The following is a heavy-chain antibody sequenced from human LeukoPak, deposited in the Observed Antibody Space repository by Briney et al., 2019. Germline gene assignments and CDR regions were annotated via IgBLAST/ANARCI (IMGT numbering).Heavy chain of an antibody. Sequence: PSGTLSLTCAVSGGSISRSNWWSWVRPPPGKGLEWIGEIYHGGSTNYNPSLKSRVTISVDTSKNQFSLKLNSVTAADTAVYYCARLLGSVPDSWGQGTLVTVSS. V-gene: IGHV4-4*02. D-gene: IGHD2-8*02. CDR3: ARLLGSVPDS. CDR2: IYHGGST. J-gene: IGHJ4*02. CDR1: GGSISRSNW.